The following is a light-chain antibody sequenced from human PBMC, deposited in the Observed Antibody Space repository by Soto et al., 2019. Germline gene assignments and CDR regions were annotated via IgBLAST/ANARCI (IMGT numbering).Light chain of an antibody. CDR3: QQYNNWPRT. CDR2: GAS. CDR1: QSVSSI. Sequence: EIVLTQSPATLSVSPGERSTLSCMSSQSVSSILPSAQQTPRQPPRPLSHGASTTPTGIPTRFSGSGSGTEFTLTISRLQSEDFAVYNCQQYNNWPRTVGQ. V-gene: IGKV3-15*01. J-gene: IGKJ1*01.